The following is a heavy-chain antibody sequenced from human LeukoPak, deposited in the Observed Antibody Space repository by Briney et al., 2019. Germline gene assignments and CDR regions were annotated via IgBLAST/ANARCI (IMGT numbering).Heavy chain of an antibody. D-gene: IGHD3-10*01. CDR2: IYYSRST. CDR1: GHSISSGGYY. CDR3: ARDRITMVRARSFYGMDV. Sequence: TPSETLSLTCTVSGHSISSGGYYWSWIPQHPGKGQEWIGYIYYSRSTYYNPSIKSRVTIAGDTSKNEFSLKLSSVTAADTAVYYCARDRITMVRARSFYGMDVWGQGTTVTVSS. J-gene: IGHJ6*02. V-gene: IGHV4-31*03.